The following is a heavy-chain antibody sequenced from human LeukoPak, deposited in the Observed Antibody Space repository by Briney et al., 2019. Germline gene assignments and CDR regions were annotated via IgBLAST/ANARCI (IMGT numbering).Heavy chain of an antibody. CDR1: GFTFSSYS. Sequence: GGSLRLSCAASGFTFSSYSMNWVRQAPGKGLEWASYISSSSSTIYYADSVKGRFSISRDNPKNTLYLHMHSLRADDTAVYYCAREEEMATNTEYWGQGTLVTVSS. J-gene: IGHJ4*02. CDR2: ISSSSSTI. V-gene: IGHV3-48*04. CDR3: AREEEMATNTEY. D-gene: IGHD5-24*01.